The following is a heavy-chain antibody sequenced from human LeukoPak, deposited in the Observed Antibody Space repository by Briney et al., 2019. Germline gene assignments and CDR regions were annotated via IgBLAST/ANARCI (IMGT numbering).Heavy chain of an antibody. J-gene: IGHJ4*02. CDR2: ISNDGSNK. V-gene: IGHV3-30-3*01. CDR1: GFTFSSYA. CDR3: ARAIAVAGPPFDY. D-gene: IGHD6-19*01. Sequence: PGGSLRLSCAASGFTFSSYAMHWVRQAPGKGLEWVAVISNDGSNKYYADSVKGRFTISRDNSKNTLYLQMNSLRAEDTAVYYCARAIAVAGPPFDYWGQGTLVTVSS.